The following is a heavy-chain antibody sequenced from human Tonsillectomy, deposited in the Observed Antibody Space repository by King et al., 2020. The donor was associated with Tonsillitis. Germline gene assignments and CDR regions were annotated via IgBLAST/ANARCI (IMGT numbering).Heavy chain of an antibody. CDR2: INGDGSST. CDR1: GFTFSTYW. V-gene: IGHV3-74*01. Sequence: VQLVESGGGLVQPGGSLRLSCAASGFTFSTYWMHWVRQAPGKGLVWVSRINGDGSSTSYADSVKGRFTISRDNAKNTLYLQMNSPRAEDTAVYYCARAPPGNYYYDMDVWGKGTTVTVSS. J-gene: IGHJ6*03. D-gene: IGHD1-26*01. CDR3: ARAPPGNYYYDMDV.